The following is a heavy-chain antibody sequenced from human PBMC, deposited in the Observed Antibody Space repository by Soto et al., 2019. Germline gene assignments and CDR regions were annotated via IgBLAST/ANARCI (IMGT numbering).Heavy chain of an antibody. J-gene: IGHJ3*02. CDR2: INPSGGST. V-gene: IGHV1-46*01. Sequence: ASVNVSCKSSGYTFSSYYMHWVRQAPGQGLEWMGIINPSGGSTSYAQKFQGRVTMTRDTSTSTVYMELSSLRSEDTAVYYCAIAGAFDIWGQGTMVTVSS. CDR3: AIAGAFDI. CDR1: GYTFSSYY.